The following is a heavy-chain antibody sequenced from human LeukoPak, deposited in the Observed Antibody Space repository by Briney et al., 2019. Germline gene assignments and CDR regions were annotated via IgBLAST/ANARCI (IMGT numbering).Heavy chain of an antibody. CDR3: ARGGYSSPISIDY. Sequence: GASVKVSCKASGCTFTSYGISWVRQAPGQGLEWMGWINPNSGGTNYAQKFQGRVTMTRDTSISTAYMELSRLRSDDTAVYYCARGGYSSPISIDYWGQGTLVTVSS. CDR1: GCTFTSYG. CDR2: INPNSGGT. V-gene: IGHV1-2*02. D-gene: IGHD5-18*01. J-gene: IGHJ4*02.